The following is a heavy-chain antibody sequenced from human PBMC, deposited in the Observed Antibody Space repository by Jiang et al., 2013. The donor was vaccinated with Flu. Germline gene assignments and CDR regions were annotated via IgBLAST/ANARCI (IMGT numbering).Heavy chain of an antibody. D-gene: IGHD4-23*01. CDR2: IVVGSGNT. V-gene: IGHV1-58*02. CDR3: AADLGLLWTTVDYYGMDV. CDR1: GFTFTSSA. Sequence: QLVESGAEVKKPGTSVKVSCKASGFTFTSSAMQWVRQARGQRLEWIGWIVVGSGNTNYAQKFQERVTITRDMSTSTAYMELSSLRSEDTAVYYCAADLGLLWTTVDYYGMDVWGKGTTVTVSS. J-gene: IGHJ6*04.